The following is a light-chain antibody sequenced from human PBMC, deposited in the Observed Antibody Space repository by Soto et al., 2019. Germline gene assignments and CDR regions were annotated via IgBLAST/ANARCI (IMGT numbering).Light chain of an antibody. CDR3: QQARGFTRT. CDR2: GAS. V-gene: IGKV1-12*01. J-gene: IGKJ1*01. Sequence: DIQMTQSPSSVSASVGDRITITCRASQDITKFLAWYQQTPGKDPKLLIRGASTLHSGVPSRFSGSGSGTNFSLTISSLQPEDFATYYCQQARGFTRTFGQGTKVDIK. CDR1: QDITKF.